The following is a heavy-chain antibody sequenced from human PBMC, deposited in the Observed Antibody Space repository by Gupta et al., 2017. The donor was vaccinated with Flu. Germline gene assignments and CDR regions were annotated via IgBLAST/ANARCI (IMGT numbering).Heavy chain of an antibody. CDR1: GFTFSSYA. CDR2: ISGSGGST. Sequence: EVQLLESGGGLVQPGGSLRLSCAASGFTFSSYAMSWVRQAPGKGLEWVSAISGSGGSTYYADSVKGRFTISRDNSKNTLYLQMNSLRAEDTAVYYCAKAWSRDYYGSGSYFWADWGQGTLVTVSS. CDR3: AKAWSRDYYGSGSYFWAD. J-gene: IGHJ4*02. V-gene: IGHV3-23*01. D-gene: IGHD3-10*01.